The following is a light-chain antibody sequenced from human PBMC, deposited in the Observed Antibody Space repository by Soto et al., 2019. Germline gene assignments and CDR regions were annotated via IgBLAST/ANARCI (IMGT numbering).Light chain of an antibody. CDR3: QQYDNLLC. J-gene: IGKJ4*01. V-gene: IGKV1-33*01. Sequence: DIQMTQSPSSLSASVGDRVTITCQASQDISNYLNWYQQKPGKAPKLLIYDASNLETGVPSRFSGSGSGTDFTFTISSLQPEDIATYYCQQYDNLLCFGGGTKVEIK. CDR1: QDISNY. CDR2: DAS.